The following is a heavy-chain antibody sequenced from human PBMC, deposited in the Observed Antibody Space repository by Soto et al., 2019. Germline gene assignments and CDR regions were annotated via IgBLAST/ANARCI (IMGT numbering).Heavy chain of an antibody. Sequence: VQLVQSGGEVKKPGASVKVSCKASGYTFTSYGFIWVRQAPGQGLEWMGWIAYNGYTKYAEKLQGRVTLTTDTSTSTTYMEMRSLRPDDTAMYYCARDSSGWRTTTEYFQYWGQGTLVTVSS. CDR2: IAYNGYT. V-gene: IGHV1-18*01. CDR3: ARDSSGWRTTTEYFQY. J-gene: IGHJ1*01. CDR1: GYTFTSYG. D-gene: IGHD6-19*01.